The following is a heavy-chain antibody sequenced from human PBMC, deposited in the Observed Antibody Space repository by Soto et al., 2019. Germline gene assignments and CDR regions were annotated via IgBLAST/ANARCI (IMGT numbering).Heavy chain of an antibody. V-gene: IGHV4-61*01. D-gene: IGHD3-16*01. Sequence: PSETLSLTCTVSGGSVSSGSYYWSWIRQPPGKGLEWIGYIYYSGSTNYNPSLKSRVTISVDTSKNQFSLKLSSVTAADTAVYYCARGPRDLRYYYGMDVWGQGTTVTVSS. CDR1: GGSVSSGSYY. J-gene: IGHJ6*02. CDR2: IYYSGST. CDR3: ARGPRDLRYYYGMDV.